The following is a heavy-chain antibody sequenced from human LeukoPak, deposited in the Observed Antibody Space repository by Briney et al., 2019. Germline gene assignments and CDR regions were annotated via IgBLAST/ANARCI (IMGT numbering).Heavy chain of an antibody. V-gene: IGHV3-23*01. D-gene: IGHD2-2*01. J-gene: IGHJ4*02. CDR3: ATDAPVNIVVVPAANS. CDR1: GFTFSSYA. Sequence: GGSLRLSCAASGFTFSSYAMSWVRQAPGKGLEWVSAISGSGGSTYYADSVKGRFTISRDNSKNTLYLQMNSLRAEDTAVYYCATDAPVNIVVVPAANSWGQGTLVTVSS. CDR2: ISGSGGST.